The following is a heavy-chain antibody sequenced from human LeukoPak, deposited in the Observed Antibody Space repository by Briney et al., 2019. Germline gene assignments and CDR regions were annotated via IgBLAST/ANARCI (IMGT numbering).Heavy chain of an antibody. CDR1: GYSFTSYW. CDR2: IYPGDSDT. Sequence: GESLKISCKGSGYSFTSYWIGWVRQMPGKGLEWMGIIYPGDSDTRYSPSFQGQVTISADKSISTAYLQWSSLKASDTAMYYCARSYYYDSSGYYRDWYFDLWGRGTLVTVSS. CDR3: ARSYYYDSSGYYRDWYFDL. J-gene: IGHJ2*01. D-gene: IGHD3-22*01. V-gene: IGHV5-51*01.